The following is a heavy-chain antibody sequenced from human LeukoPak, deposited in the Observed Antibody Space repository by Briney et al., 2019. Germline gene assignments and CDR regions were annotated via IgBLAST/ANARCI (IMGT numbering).Heavy chain of an antibody. CDR1: GFTFSSYS. V-gene: IGHV4-30-4*08. CDR2: IYYSGST. J-gene: IGHJ6*02. D-gene: IGHD1-26*01. Sequence: LRLSCAASGFTFSSYSMNWVRQPPGKGLEWIGYIYYSGSTFYNPSLKSRVTISVDTSKNQFSLKLSSVTAADTAVYYCARQNSGSYYYYGMDVWGQGTTVTVSS. CDR3: ARQNSGSYYYYGMDV.